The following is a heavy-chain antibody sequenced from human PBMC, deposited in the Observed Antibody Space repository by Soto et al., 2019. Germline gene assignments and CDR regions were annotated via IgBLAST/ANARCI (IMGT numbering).Heavy chain of an antibody. D-gene: IGHD6-6*01. Sequence: AASVKVSCKASGYTFTSYGISWVRQAPGQGLEWMGWISAYNGNTNYAQKLQGRVTMTTDTSTSTAYTELRSLRSDDTAVYYCARDSRLVSGWFDPWGQGTLVTVSS. CDR1: GYTFTSYG. CDR2: ISAYNGNT. J-gene: IGHJ5*02. CDR3: ARDSRLVSGWFDP. V-gene: IGHV1-18*01.